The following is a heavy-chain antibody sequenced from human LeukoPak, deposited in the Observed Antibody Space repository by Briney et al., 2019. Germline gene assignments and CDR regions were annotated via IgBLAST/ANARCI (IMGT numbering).Heavy chain of an antibody. CDR3: ARVHGYCSSTSCYTSWFDP. J-gene: IGHJ5*02. D-gene: IGHD2-2*02. V-gene: IGHV4-34*01. CDR1: GGSFSGYY. CDR2: INHSGST. Sequence: SETLSLTCAVYGGSFSGYYWSWIRQPPGKGLEWIGEINHSGSTNYNPSLKSRVTISVDTSKNQFSLKLSSVTAADTAVYYCARVHGYCSSTSCYTSWFDPWGQGTLVTVSS.